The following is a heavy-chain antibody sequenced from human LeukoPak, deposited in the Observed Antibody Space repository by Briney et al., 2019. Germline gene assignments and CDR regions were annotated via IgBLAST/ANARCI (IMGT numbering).Heavy chain of an antibody. D-gene: IGHD3-10*01. Sequence: GGSLRLSCAASGFTFSSYEMNWVRQAPGKGLEWVSYISSSGSTIYYADSVKGRFTISRDNAKNSLYLQMNSLRAEDTAVYYCARGAEPQSSAPCEWFDPWGQGTLVTVSS. CDR1: GFTFSSYE. V-gene: IGHV3-48*03. J-gene: IGHJ5*02. CDR2: ISSSGSTI. CDR3: ARGAEPQSSAPCEWFDP.